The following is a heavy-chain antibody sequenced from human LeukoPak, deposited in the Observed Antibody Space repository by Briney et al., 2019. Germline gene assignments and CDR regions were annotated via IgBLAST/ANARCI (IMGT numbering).Heavy chain of an antibody. Sequence: SETLSLTCTVSGGSITNPTYHWGSVRQPPGKGLEWIGSIYYNGNSYYNLDLKSRLTLSIDTSNNQFSLKLESVTAADTAVYYCTSEYSSSPAYWGQVTLVTVSS. D-gene: IGHD6-6*01. V-gene: IGHV4-39*02. CDR1: GGSITNPTYH. CDR3: TSEYSSSPAY. CDR2: IYYNGNS. J-gene: IGHJ4*02.